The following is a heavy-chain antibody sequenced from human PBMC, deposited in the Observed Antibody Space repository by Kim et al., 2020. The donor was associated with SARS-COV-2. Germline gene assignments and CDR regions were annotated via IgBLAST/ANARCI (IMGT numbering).Heavy chain of an antibody. CDR2: IYYSGST. D-gene: IGHD3-3*01. CDR3: ARRCRIFGVVNDAFDI. J-gene: IGHJ3*02. Sequence: SETLSLTCTVSGGSISSGDYYWSWIRQPPGKGLEWIGYIYYSGSTYYNPSLKSRVTISVDTSKNQFSLKLSSVTAADTAVYYCARRCRIFGVVNDAFDIWGQGTMVTVSS. V-gene: IGHV4-30-4*01. CDR1: GGSISSGDYY.